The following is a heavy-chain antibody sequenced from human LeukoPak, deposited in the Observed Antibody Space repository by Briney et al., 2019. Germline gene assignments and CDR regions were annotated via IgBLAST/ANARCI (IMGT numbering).Heavy chain of an antibody. CDR2: IYYSGST. J-gene: IGHJ4*02. D-gene: IGHD3-22*01. V-gene: IGHV4-61*01. Sequence: SETLSLTCTASGGSVSSGSYYWSWIRQPPGKGLEWIGYIYYSGSTNYNPSLKSRVTISVDTSKNQFSLKLSSVTAADTAVYYCARGRNYYDSSGYYRYFDYWGQGTLVTVSS. CDR3: ARGRNYYDSSGYYRYFDY. CDR1: GGSVSSGSYY.